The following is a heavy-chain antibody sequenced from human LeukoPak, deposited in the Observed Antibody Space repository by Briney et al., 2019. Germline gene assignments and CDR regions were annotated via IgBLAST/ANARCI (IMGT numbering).Heavy chain of an antibody. CDR3: AKGDHGDYWYLDL. J-gene: IGHJ2*01. Sequence: GGSLRLSCAASGFTFSSYGMHWVRQAPGKGLEWVAGVSYDGSNKYYTDSVKGRFTISRDNSKNTLYLQMNSLRPEDTAGFYCAKGDHGDYWYLDLWGRGTLVSVSS. V-gene: IGHV3-30*18. CDR2: VSYDGSNK. CDR1: GFTFSSYG. D-gene: IGHD4-17*01.